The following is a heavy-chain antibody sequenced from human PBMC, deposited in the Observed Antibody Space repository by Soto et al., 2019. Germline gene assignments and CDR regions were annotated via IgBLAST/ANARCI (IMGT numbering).Heavy chain of an antibody. CDR3: ARVAGHKNARFDT. V-gene: IGHV1-2*02. CDR1: GYSFTKYH. Sequence: ASVKVSCKASGYSFTKYHMHWVRQAPGQGLEWMGWINPGSGVTNQAQKFQGRVTMTRDTSITTTYMELNSLTSDDTAVYYCARVAGHKNARFDTWGQGAMVTVSS. D-gene: IGHD1-1*01. CDR2: INPGSGVT. J-gene: IGHJ4*02.